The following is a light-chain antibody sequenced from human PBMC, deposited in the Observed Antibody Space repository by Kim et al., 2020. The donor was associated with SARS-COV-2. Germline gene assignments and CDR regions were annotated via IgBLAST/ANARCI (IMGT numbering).Light chain of an antibody. CDR2: QDS. V-gene: IGLV3-1*01. J-gene: IGLJ2*01. CDR1: KLGDKY. CDR3: QAWDSSSHVV. Sequence: SSELTQPPSVSVSPGQTASITCSGDKLGDKYACWYQQKPGQSPVLVIYQDSKRPSGIPERFSGSNSGNTATLTISGTQAMDEADYYCQAWDSSSHVVFGGGTKLTVL.